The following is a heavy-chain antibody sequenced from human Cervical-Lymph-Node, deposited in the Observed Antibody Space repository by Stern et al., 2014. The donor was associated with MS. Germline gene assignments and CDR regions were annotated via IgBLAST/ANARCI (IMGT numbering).Heavy chain of an antibody. V-gene: IGHV2-5*02. Sequence: QITLKESGPTLVKPTQTLTLKCIFSGLSLSTRGVGVGWIRQPPGKALEWLGCIYWDDDKRYSPSLKRRITITKDTSKNQVVLTMTNMDPVDTATYFCVHTSPRVPGVDYWGQGTLVTVSS. D-gene: IGHD2-8*02. CDR2: IYWDDDK. CDR1: GLSLSTRGVG. J-gene: IGHJ4*02. CDR3: VHTSPRVPGVDY.